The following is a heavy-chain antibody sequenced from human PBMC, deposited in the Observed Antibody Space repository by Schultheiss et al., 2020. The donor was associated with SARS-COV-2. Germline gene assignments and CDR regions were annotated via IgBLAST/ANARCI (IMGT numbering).Heavy chain of an antibody. V-gene: IGHV4-31*03. CDR3: AADYGDYDTFDY. Sequence: SENLSLSCTVSGGSISSGGYYWSWIRQHPGKGLEWIGYIDNSGSTYYNPSLKSRVIISVDTSKKQFSLRLSSVTAADTAVYYCAADYGDYDTFDYWGQGTLVTVSS. J-gene: IGHJ4*02. D-gene: IGHD4-17*01. CDR2: IDNSGST. CDR1: GGSISSGGYY.